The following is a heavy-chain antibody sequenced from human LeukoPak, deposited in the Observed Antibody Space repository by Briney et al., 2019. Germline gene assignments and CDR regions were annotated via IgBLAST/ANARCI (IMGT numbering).Heavy chain of an antibody. Sequence: GGSLRLSCAASGFAFSTYAMQWVRQAPEKGLEYVSGISGNGCTIYYADSVKGRFTMSRDNSRNTLYLQMGSLRPEDTAVYYCARDGKAINDYWGQGTLVTVSS. V-gene: IGHV3-64*02. CDR2: ISGNGCTI. D-gene: IGHD2-2*02. CDR3: ARDGKAINDY. CDR1: GFAFSTYA. J-gene: IGHJ4*02.